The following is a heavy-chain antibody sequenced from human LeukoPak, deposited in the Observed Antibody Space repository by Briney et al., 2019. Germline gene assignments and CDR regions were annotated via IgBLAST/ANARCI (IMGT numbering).Heavy chain of an antibody. CDR1: GDSISSGSYY. J-gene: IGHJ5*02. Sequence: PSQTLSLTCTVSGDSISSGSYYWTWIRQPAGKELEWIGRVYTSGSTNYNPSLKSRVTISLDTSKNQFSLMLTSVTAADTAVYYCARVYSSSWYWNWFDPWGQGTLVTVSS. V-gene: IGHV4-61*02. CDR3: ARVYSSSWYWNWFDP. CDR2: VYTSGST. D-gene: IGHD6-13*01.